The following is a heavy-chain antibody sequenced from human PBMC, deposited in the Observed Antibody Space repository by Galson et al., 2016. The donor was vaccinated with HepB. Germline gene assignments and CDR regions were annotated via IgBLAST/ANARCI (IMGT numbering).Heavy chain of an antibody. CDR1: GASISDSNW. J-gene: IGHJ5*02. Sequence: ETLSLTCAVSGASISDSNWWTWVRQVPGKGLEWIGEIYHTGTSNNNPFLNSRFTLSVDTSRNQFSLNITSVTAADTAVYYCARAAVIPGARMVFDPWGQGTRVTVSS. V-gene: IGHV4-4*02. D-gene: IGHD2-2*01. CDR2: IYHTGTS. CDR3: ARAAVIPGARMVFDP.